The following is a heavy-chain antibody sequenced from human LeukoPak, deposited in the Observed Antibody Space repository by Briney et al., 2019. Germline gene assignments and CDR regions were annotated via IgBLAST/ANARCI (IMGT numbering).Heavy chain of an antibody. V-gene: IGHV4-59*01. Sequence: SETLSLTCAVYGGSFSGYYWSWIRQPPGKGLEWIGYIYYSGSTNYNPSLKSRVTISVDTSKNQFSLKLSSVTAADTAVYYCARDSPIAYYDFWSGYSPGMDVWGQGTTVTVSS. J-gene: IGHJ6*02. CDR3: ARDSPIAYYDFWSGYSPGMDV. D-gene: IGHD3-3*01. CDR2: IYYSGST. CDR1: GGSFSGYY.